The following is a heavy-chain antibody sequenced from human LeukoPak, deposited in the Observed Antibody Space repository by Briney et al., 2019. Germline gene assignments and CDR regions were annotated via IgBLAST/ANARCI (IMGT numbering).Heavy chain of an antibody. CDR1: GFTVSSNS. CDR3: ARAIVVVVAAYPVHYYYYMDV. Sequence: GGSLRLSCTVSGFTVSSNSMSWVRQAPGKGLEWVSFIYSGTIHYSDSVKGRFTISRDNAKNSLYLQMSSLRAEDTAVYYCARAIVVVVAAYPVHYYYYMDVWGKGTTVTVSS. V-gene: IGHV3-53*01. D-gene: IGHD2-15*01. CDR2: IYSGTI. J-gene: IGHJ6*03.